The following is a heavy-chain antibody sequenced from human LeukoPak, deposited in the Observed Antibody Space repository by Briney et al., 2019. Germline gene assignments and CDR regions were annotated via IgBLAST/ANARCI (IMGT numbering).Heavy chain of an antibody. Sequence: PGRSLRLSCAASGFTFDDYGMSWVRQAPGKGLEWVSGINWNGGSTGYADSVKGRFTISRDNAKNSLYLQMNSLRAEDTALYYCARVGHYDSSGYWGYWGQGTLVTVSS. CDR1: GFTFDDYG. D-gene: IGHD3-22*01. V-gene: IGHV3-20*04. CDR3: ARVGHYDSSGYWGY. CDR2: INWNGGST. J-gene: IGHJ4*02.